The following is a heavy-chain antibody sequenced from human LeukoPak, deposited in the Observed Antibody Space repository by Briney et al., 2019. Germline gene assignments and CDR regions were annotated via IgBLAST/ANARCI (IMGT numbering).Heavy chain of an antibody. CDR1: GGSISSGGYY. CDR3: ARWMATITPYFDY. Sequence: SETLSLTCTVSGGSISSGGYYWSWIRQHPGKGLEWIGYIYYSGSTYYNPSLKSRVTISVDTSKNQFFLKLSSVTAADTAVYYCARWMATITPYFDYWGQGTLVTVSS. CDR2: IYYSGST. D-gene: IGHD5-24*01. J-gene: IGHJ4*02. V-gene: IGHV4-31*03.